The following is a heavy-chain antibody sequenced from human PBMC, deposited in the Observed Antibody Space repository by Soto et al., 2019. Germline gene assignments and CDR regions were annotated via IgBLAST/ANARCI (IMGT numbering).Heavy chain of an antibody. CDR1: GYTFIDYF. Sequence: ASVKVSCKASGYTFIDYFIHWLRQAPGQGLEWMGWINPNSGETKFAQTFQGRVTMTRDTSTSTAYLELNRLRSDDTAVYYCARSSSWVYYDSSGYYDYWGQGTLVTVSS. CDR3: ARSSSWVYYDSSGYYDY. D-gene: IGHD3-22*01. V-gene: IGHV1-2*02. J-gene: IGHJ4*02. CDR2: INPNSGET.